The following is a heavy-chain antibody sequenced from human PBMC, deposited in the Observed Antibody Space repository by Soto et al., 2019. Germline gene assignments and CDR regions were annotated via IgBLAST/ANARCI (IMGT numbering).Heavy chain of an antibody. Sequence: GASVKVSCKASGYTFPDYHIHWVRQAPGHGREFMGWISANNGGAGSAQQFQGRVTVTRDTSITTVYMELSNLRSDDTAVYYCAREGGTATLQLYYNCFDAWRQGTLVTVSS. J-gene: IGHJ5*02. CDR1: GYTFPDYH. CDR3: AREGGTATLQLYYNCFDA. V-gene: IGHV1-2*02. D-gene: IGHD6-13*01. CDR2: ISANNGGA.